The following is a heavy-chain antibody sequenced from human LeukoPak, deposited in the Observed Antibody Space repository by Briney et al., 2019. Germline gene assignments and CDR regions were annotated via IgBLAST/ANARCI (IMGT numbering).Heavy chain of an antibody. CDR1: GGTFSSYA. D-gene: IGHD3-22*01. CDR3: ASAGYYYDSSGYYPPDY. Sequence: SVKVSCKASGGTFSSYAISWVRQAPAQGLEWMGGIIPIFGTANYAQKFQGRVTITTDESTSTAYMELSSLRSEDTAVYYCASAGYYYDSSGYYPPDYWGQGTLVTVSS. J-gene: IGHJ4*02. V-gene: IGHV1-69*05. CDR2: IIPIFGTA.